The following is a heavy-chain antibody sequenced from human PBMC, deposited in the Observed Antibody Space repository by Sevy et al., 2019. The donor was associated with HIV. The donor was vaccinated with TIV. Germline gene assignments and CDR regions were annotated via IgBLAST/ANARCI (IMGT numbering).Heavy chain of an antibody. Sequence: GGCLRLSCAASGFIFKSYGMHWVRQAPGKGLEWVTFIRNDGSTKYYPDSVRGRFTASRDNSKNTLYLQMNSLRPEDTAVYYCVKGPHPAVTTSYALDVWGQGTTVTVSS. CDR1: GFIFKSYG. V-gene: IGHV3-30*02. CDR3: VKGPHPAVTTSYALDV. J-gene: IGHJ6*02. D-gene: IGHD4-17*01. CDR2: IRNDGSTK.